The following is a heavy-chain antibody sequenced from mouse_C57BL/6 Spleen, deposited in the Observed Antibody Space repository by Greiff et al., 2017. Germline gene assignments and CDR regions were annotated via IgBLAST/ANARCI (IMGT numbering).Heavy chain of an antibody. V-gene: IGHV14-2*01. J-gene: IGHJ3*01. CDR2: IDPEDGET. CDR1: GFNITDYY. Sequence: EVQLQQSGAELVKPGASVKLSCTASGFNITDYYMHWVKQRPEQGLEWIGRIDPEDGETKYAPQFQGKATITADTSSNTAYLQLSSLTSEDTAVYYWARGGDWFAYWGQGTLVTVSA. CDR3: ARGGDWFAY.